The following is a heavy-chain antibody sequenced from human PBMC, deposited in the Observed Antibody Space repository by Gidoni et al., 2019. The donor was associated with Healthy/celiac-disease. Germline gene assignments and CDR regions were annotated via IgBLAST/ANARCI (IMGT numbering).Heavy chain of an antibody. CDR2: ISYDGSNK. Sequence: QVQLVESGGGVVQPGRSLGLSCPASEFAFISYAMHWVRQAPAKGLEWVAVISYDGSNKYYADSVKGLFTISRDNSKNTLYLQMNSLRAEDTAVYYCARVGWDTGSSGYYFDYWGQGTLVTVSS. J-gene: IGHJ4*02. CDR3: ARVGWDTGSSGYYFDY. V-gene: IGHV3-30-3*01. D-gene: IGHD6-13*01. CDR1: EFAFISYA.